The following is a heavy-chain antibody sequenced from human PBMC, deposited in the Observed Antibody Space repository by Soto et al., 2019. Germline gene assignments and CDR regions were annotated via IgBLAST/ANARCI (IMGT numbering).Heavy chain of an antibody. CDR1: GGSISRYY. V-gene: IGHV4-59*01. CDR2: MYNTGST. D-gene: IGHD2-21*02. CDR3: ARDLWGYCGTDCYPLDV. J-gene: IGHJ6*02. Sequence: QVQLQESGPGLVKPSETLSLTCTVSGGSISRYYWSWIRQPPGKGLEWIGYMYNTGSTVYNPSFTSRVTISVDTSKNPFSLKLNSVTAADTAVYYCARDLWGYCGTDCYPLDVWGQGTTVTVSS.